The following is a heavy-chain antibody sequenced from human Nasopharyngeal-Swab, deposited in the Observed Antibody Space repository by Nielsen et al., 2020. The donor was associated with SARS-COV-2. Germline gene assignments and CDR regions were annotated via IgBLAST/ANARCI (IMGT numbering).Heavy chain of an antibody. D-gene: IGHD3-10*01. CDR2: IYYSGST. J-gene: IGHJ6*03. Sequence: WIRQPPGKGLEWIGSIYYSGSTYYNPSLKSRVTISVDTSKNQFSLKLSSVTAADTAVYYCARERGRGGIWNYYYYYMDVWGTRTTVTVSS. CDR3: ARERGRGGIWNYYYYYMDV. V-gene: IGHV4-39*07.